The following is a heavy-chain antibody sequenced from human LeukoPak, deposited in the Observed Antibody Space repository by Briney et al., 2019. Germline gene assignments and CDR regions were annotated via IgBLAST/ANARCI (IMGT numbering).Heavy chain of an antibody. D-gene: IGHD3/OR15-3a*01. CDR2: NFYSGTT. Sequence: SETLSLTCTVSGGSITTYYWSWIRQPPGKGLEWIGFNFYSGTTNYNPSLKSRVTISLNTSKNQFSLKLSSVTAADTAVYYCARGRTGDFDYWGQGTLVTVSS. CDR3: ARGRTGDFDY. J-gene: IGHJ4*02. V-gene: IGHV4-59*01. CDR1: GGSITTYY.